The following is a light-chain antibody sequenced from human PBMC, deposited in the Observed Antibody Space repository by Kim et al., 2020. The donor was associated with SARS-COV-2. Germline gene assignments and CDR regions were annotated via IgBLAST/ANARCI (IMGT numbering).Light chain of an antibody. CDR2: QGD. CDR1: SLGDKY. V-gene: IGLV3-1*01. Sequence: SYELTQPPSVSVSPGQTVSISCSGESLGDKYVFWYQQRSGQSPVLVIYQGDKRPSGIPARFSGFLSGNTATLTISGTQPMDEADYYCQAWDSSTATFGGG. J-gene: IGLJ2*01. CDR3: QAWDSSTAT.